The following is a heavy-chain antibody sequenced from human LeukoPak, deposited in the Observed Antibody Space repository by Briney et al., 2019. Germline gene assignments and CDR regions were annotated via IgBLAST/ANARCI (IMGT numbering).Heavy chain of an antibody. CDR1: GGSISSYY. V-gene: IGHV4-59*08. Sequence: SETLSLTCTVSGGSISSYYWSWIRQPPGKGLEWIGYMYYSGSTNYNPSLKSRVTISVDTSKNQFSLKLSSVTAADTAVYYCARQGGYYYDSSGYYFGFDYWGQGTLVTVSS. J-gene: IGHJ4*02. D-gene: IGHD3-22*01. CDR2: MYYSGST. CDR3: ARQGGYYYDSSGYYFGFDY.